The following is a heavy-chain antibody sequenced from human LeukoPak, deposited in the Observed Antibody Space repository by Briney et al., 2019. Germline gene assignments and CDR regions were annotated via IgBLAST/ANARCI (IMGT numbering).Heavy chain of an antibody. J-gene: IGHJ4*02. CDR3: ARNDYGGNSPFDY. CDR1: GYTFTSYA. CDR2: INVYNGNT. Sequence: ASVKVSCKASGYTFTSYAMNWVRQAPGQGLEWMGCINVYNGNTNYAQKFQGRITMTRDTSTSTAYMELRSLRSDDTAVYYCARNDYGGNSPFDYWGQGTLVTVSS. D-gene: IGHD4-23*01. V-gene: IGHV1-18*01.